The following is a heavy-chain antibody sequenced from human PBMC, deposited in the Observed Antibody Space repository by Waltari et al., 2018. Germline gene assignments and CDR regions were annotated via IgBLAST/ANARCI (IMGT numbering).Heavy chain of an antibody. CDR2: IYPAGST. D-gene: IGHD5-18*01. CDR3: TTSRDEYTAMVFFDH. J-gene: IGHJ4*02. V-gene: IGHV3-66*02. Sequence: DVQLVESGGGLVHPGGSLRLSCAASGFSVSTTHMSWVRQTPGKGLDWVSIIYPAGSTYNADSVVGRFTIYRDISQNTLHLQMNNLRPEDMAIYYCTTSRDEYTAMVFFDHWGQGTLVSVSS. CDR1: GFSVSTTH.